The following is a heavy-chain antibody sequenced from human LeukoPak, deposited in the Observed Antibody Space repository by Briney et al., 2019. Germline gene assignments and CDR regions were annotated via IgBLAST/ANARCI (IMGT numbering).Heavy chain of an antibody. Sequence: GGSLRLSCAASGFTFDDHAMHWVRQAPAKGLEWISLISWDGGTTYYADSVKGRFTISRDNSKNSVYLQMNSLGPEDTAIYYCTKGLRFAAALTPFDYWGQGTLVTVSS. CDR2: ISWDGGTT. J-gene: IGHJ4*02. CDR1: GFTFDDHA. D-gene: IGHD6-13*01. CDR3: TKGLRFAAALTPFDY. V-gene: IGHV3-43D*03.